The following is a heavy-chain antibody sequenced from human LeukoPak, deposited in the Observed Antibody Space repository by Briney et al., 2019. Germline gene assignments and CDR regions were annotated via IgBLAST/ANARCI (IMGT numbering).Heavy chain of an antibody. CDR2: IYYSGST. Sequence: SETLSLTCTVSGGSISSYYWSWIRQPPGKGLEWIGYIYYSGSTNYNPSLKSRVTISVDKSKKQLALKPRTLTAADTAVYYCARTRRASDSSSYYYYYYYYMDVWGKGTTVTISS. CDR1: GGSISSYY. J-gene: IGHJ6*03. V-gene: IGHV4-59*01. CDR3: ARTRRASDSSSYYYYYYYYMDV. D-gene: IGHD6-6*01.